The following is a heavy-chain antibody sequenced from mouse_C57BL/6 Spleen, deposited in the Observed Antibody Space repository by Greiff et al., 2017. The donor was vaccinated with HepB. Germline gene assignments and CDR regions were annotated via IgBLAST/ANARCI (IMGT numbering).Heavy chain of an antibody. J-gene: IGHJ2*01. CDR2: INPNNGGT. Sequence: VQLQQSGPELVKPGASVKISCKASGYTFTDYYMNWVKQSHGKSLEWIGDINPNNGGTSYNQKFKGKATLTVDKYSSTAYMELRSLTSEDSAVYYCARGGNYREVNYWGQGTTLTVSS. CDR3: ARGGNYREVNY. CDR1: GYTFTDYY. V-gene: IGHV1-26*01. D-gene: IGHD2-1*01.